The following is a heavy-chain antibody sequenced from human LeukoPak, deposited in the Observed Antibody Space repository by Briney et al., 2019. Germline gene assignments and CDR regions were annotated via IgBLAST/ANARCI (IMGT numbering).Heavy chain of an antibody. V-gene: IGHV4-38-2*02. CDR2: IYHSGST. CDR3: ARERGYSSGPNLDY. CDR1: GYSISSGYY. D-gene: IGHD6-19*01. J-gene: IGHJ4*02. Sequence: SETLSLTCTVSGYSISSGYYWGWIRQPPGKGLEWIGSIYHSGSTYYNPSLKSRVTISVDTSKNQFSLKLSSVTAADTAVYYCARERGYSSGPNLDYWGQGTLVTVSS.